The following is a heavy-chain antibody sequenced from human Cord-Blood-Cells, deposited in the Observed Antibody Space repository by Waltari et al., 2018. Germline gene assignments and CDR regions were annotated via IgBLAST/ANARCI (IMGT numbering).Heavy chain of an antibody. CDR3: ARDIGYSSSWDNWFDP. CDR1: GGTFSSYA. J-gene: IGHJ5*02. CDR2: ISPIFGTA. D-gene: IGHD6-13*01. Sequence: QVQLVQSGAEVKKPGSSVKVSCKASGGTFSSYAISWLRQAPGQGLEWMGGISPIFGTANYAQKFQGRVTITADESTSTAYMELSSLRSEDTAVYYCARDIGYSSSWDNWFDPWGQGTLVTVSS. V-gene: IGHV1-69*01.